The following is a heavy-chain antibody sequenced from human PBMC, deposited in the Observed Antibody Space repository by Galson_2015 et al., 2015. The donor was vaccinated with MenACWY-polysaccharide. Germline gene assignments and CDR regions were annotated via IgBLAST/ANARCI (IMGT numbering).Heavy chain of an antibody. J-gene: IGHJ4*03. CDR3: TRTAAAGQGYFDY. D-gene: IGHD6-13*01. V-gene: IGHV2-70*04. CDR2: LDWNDGK. Sequence: PALVKPSTPLTLPCTFSGLSLSTTGMRVSWIRQPLGTALEWLGRLDWNDGKFYSTSLKTRLTISKETSKNQVVLTMSNIDPVDTATYYCTRTAAAGQGYFDYWGQGTQFTVSS. CDR1: GLSLSTTGMR.